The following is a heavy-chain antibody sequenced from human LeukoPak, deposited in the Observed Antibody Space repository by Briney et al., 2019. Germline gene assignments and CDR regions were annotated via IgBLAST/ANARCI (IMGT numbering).Heavy chain of an antibody. J-gene: IGHJ6*03. Sequence: GGSLRLSCAAPGFTFSSYAMSWVRQAPGKGLEWVSVIYSGGSTYYADSVKGRFTISRDNSKNTLYLQMNSLRAEDTAVYYCARGITTYYYYMDVRGKGTTVTISS. CDR2: IYSGGST. CDR3: ARGITTYYYYMDV. V-gene: IGHV3-53*01. CDR1: GFTFSSYA. D-gene: IGHD1-14*01.